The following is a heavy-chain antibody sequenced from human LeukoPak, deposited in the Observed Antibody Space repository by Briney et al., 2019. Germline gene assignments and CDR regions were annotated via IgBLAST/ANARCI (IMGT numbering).Heavy chain of an antibody. V-gene: IGHV4-59*02. CDR2: IYSSGST. CDR3: TRTQDVTAIDC. J-gene: IGHJ4*02. Sequence: SETLSLTCRVSGGSVSSYYWSWIRQPPGKGLEWIGYIYSSGSTNYNPSLKSRVTMSVDTSKNQFSLKLSSVTAADTAVYYCTRTQDVTAIDCWGQGILVTVSS. CDR1: GGSVSSYY. D-gene: IGHD2-15*01.